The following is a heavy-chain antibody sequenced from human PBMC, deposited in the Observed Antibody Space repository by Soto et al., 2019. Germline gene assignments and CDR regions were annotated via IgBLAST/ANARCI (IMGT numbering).Heavy chain of an antibody. CDR3: ARDGAAADYYYYYGMDV. J-gene: IGHJ6*02. Sequence: PSETLSLTCTVSGGSISSGDYYWSWIRQPPGKGLEWIGYIYYSGSTYYNPSLKSRVTISVDTSKNQFSLKLSSVTAADTAVYYCARDGAAADYYYYYGMDVWGQGTTVTVSS. V-gene: IGHV4-30-4*01. D-gene: IGHD6-13*01. CDR1: GGSISSGDYY. CDR2: IYYSGST.